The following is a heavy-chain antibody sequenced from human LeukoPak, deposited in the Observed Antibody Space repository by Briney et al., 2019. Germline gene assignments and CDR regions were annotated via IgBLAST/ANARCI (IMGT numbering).Heavy chain of an antibody. CDR1: GFTFTTYW. CDR3: ARDSGLDAHI. CDR2: INQGGSEK. D-gene: IGHD1-1*01. V-gene: IGHV3-7*01. Sequence: GGSLRLSCAVSGFTFTTYWMSCVRQAPGRGLEWVADINQGGSEKYYVDSVRGRFTISRDNAKNLLSLQMNSLRDEDTAVNNCARDSGLDAHIWGQGTMVTVSS. J-gene: IGHJ3*02.